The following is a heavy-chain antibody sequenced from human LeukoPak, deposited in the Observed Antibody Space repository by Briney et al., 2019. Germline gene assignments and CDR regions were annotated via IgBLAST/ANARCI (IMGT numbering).Heavy chain of an antibody. D-gene: IGHD3-10*01. J-gene: IGHJ6*03. CDR3: ARDQVTMVQGVIGYYYYYYYMDV. Sequence: GGSLRLSCAASGFTVSSSYMSWVRQAPGKGLEWVSVIYSGGSTYYADSVKGRFTISRDNSKNTLYLQMNSLRAEDTGVYYCARDQVTMVQGVIGYYYYYYYMDVWGKGTTVTVSS. CDR2: IYSGGST. V-gene: IGHV3-53*01. CDR1: GFTVSSSY.